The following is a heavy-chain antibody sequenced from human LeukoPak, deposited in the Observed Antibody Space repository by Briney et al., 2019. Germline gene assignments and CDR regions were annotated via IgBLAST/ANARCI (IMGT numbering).Heavy chain of an antibody. CDR3: ARAPKSGSYFYFDY. CDR2: INAGNGNT. CDR1: GYTFTSYA. J-gene: IGHJ4*02. D-gene: IGHD1-26*01. Sequence: GASVKVSCKASGYTFTSYAMNWVRQAPGQRLEWMGWINAGNGNTKYSQEFQGRVTITRDTSASTAYMELSSLRSEDMAVYYCARAPKSGSYFYFDYWGQGTLVTVSS. V-gene: IGHV1-3*03.